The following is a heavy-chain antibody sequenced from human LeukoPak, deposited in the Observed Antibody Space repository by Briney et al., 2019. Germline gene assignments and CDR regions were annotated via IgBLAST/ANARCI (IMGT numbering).Heavy chain of an antibody. CDR1: GFTFSTHW. CDR2: IKQDGSEK. CDR3: ARRERGYGGYDSYYYMDG. Sequence: PGGSLRLSCAASGFTFSTHWMSWVRQAPGKGLEWVANIKQDGSEKYYVDSVKGGFTISRDNAKSSLYLQMNSLRAEDTAVYYCARRERGYGGYDSYYYMDGWGKGTMVTVSS. J-gene: IGHJ6*03. V-gene: IGHV3-7*01. D-gene: IGHD5-12*01.